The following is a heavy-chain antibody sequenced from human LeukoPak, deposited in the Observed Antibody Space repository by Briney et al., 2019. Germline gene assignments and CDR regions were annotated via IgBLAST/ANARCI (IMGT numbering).Heavy chain of an antibody. J-gene: IGHJ5*02. CDR3: ARLVHCSGGSCYSAGGRDWLDP. CDR2: IYYSGIP. CDR1: GASISIYY. D-gene: IGHD2-15*01. Sequence: SETLSLTCTVSGASISIYYWNWIRHPPGKGLEWIGYIYYSGIPNYNPSPKIRFTISVDTSKNQFPLKLAPVTAADPAFFFCARLVHCSGGSCYSAGGRDWLDPWGEGTVVSVSS. V-gene: IGHV4-59*08.